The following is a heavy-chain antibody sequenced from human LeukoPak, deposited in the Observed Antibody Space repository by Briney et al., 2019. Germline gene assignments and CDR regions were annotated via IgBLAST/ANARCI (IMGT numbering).Heavy chain of an antibody. Sequence: GRSLRLSCAASGFTFSSYAMHWVRQAPGKGLEWVAVISYDGSNKYYADSVKGRFTISRDNSKNTLYLQMNSLRAEDTAVYYCARGVVVPAANLGYWGQGTLVTVSS. CDR1: GFTFSSYA. CDR2: ISYDGSNK. J-gene: IGHJ4*02. V-gene: IGHV3-30-3*01. D-gene: IGHD2-2*01. CDR3: ARGVVVPAANLGY.